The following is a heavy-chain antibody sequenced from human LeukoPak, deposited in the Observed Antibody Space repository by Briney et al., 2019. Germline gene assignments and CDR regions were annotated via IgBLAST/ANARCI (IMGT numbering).Heavy chain of an antibody. CDR2: IHHSGSS. V-gene: IGHV4-31*03. CDR1: ADSLSSGGHY. CDR3: ARGGNRFGGFYFDY. J-gene: IGHJ4*02. D-gene: IGHD3-10*01. Sequence: TSSETLSLTCTVSADSLSSGGHYWAWIRQLPGKGLESIGFIHHSGSSRHNPSLKDRVAISVDASRKQFALRLGSVTAADTAIYYCARGGNRFGGFYFDYRGQGIQVIVSS.